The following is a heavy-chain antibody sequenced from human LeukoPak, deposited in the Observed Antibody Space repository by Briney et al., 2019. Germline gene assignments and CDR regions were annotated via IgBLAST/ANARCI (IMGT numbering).Heavy chain of an antibody. V-gene: IGHV3-23*01. CDR1: EFTFSNCA. Sequence: GGSLRLSCAASEFTFSNCAMNWVRQAPGKGLEWVSGISGGGGSTYYADSVKGRFTISRDNSKNTLYLQMDSLRAEDTALYYCAKGSGINHYHWIDPWGQGTLVTVSS. CDR3: AKGSGINHYHWIDP. D-gene: IGHD1-14*01. J-gene: IGHJ5*02. CDR2: ISGGGGST.